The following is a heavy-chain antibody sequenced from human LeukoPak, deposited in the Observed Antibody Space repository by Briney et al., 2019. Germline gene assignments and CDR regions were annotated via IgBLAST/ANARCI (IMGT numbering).Heavy chain of an antibody. Sequence: GESLKISCKGSRYSFTSYWIGWVRQMPGKGLEWMGIIYPGDSDTRYSPSFQGQVTISADKSISTAYLQWSSLKASDTAMYYCARQHYDILTGYYKGWFDPWGQGTLVTVSS. V-gene: IGHV5-51*01. D-gene: IGHD3-9*01. CDR2: IYPGDSDT. J-gene: IGHJ5*02. CDR3: ARQHYDILTGYYKGWFDP. CDR1: RYSFTSYW.